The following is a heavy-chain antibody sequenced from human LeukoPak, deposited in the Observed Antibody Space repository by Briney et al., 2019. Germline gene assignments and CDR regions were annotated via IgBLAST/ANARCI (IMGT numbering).Heavy chain of an antibody. V-gene: IGHV1-69*13. CDR2: IIPIFGTA. Sequence: SVKVSCKASGGTFSSYAISWVRQAPGRGLEWMGGIIPIFGTANYAQKFQGRVTITADESTSTAYMELSSLRSEDTAVYYCARLGYCSSTSCQYYFDYWGQGTLVTVSS. CDR1: GGTFSSYA. J-gene: IGHJ4*02. D-gene: IGHD2-2*01. CDR3: ARLGYCSSTSCQYYFDY.